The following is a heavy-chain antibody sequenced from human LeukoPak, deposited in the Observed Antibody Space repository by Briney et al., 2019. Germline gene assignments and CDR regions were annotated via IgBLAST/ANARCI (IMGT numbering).Heavy chain of an antibody. V-gene: IGHV3-23*01. CDR3: AKVRGQWLVYSEFGY. D-gene: IGHD6-19*01. Sequence: GGSLRLSCAASGFTFSNHAMSWVRQAPGKGLEWVSSISGGGDRINYADSVKGRFTISRDNSRNTLYLQMNNLGAEDTAVYYCAKVRGQWLVYSEFGYWGQGTLVTVSS. CDR1: GFTFSNHA. J-gene: IGHJ4*02. CDR2: ISGGGDRI.